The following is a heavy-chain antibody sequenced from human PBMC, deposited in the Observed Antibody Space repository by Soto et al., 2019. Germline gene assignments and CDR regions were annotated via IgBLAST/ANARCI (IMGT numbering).Heavy chain of an antibody. V-gene: IGHV1-69*01. J-gene: IGHJ4*02. CDR1: GGTFSGYA. CDR3: ATHGLGVPSPPYFDN. Sequence: QLVQSGSEVKKPGSSVKVSCQASGGTFSGYALTWVRQAPGQGLEWMGEFVPLFGTTNYAQKFPGRITITADESTSTAYMELSTLRSDDTAGHYCATHGLGVPSPPYFDNWGQGTLVTVSS. CDR2: FVPLFGTT.